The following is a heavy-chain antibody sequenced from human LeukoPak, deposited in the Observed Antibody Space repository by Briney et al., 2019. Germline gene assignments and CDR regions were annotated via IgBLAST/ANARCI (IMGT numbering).Heavy chain of an antibody. CDR3: ARETSTWYPMDS. V-gene: IGHV3-48*01. CDR2: ISSSGSPI. D-gene: IGHD6-13*01. CDR1: GFTFSSYS. J-gene: IGHJ4*02. Sequence: GGSLRLSCAASGFTFSSYSMNWVRQAPGKGLEWVSYISSSGSPIYYADSLKGRFTISRDTAKNSLYLQINSLRAEDTAVYYCARETSTWYPMDSWGQGTLVTVSS.